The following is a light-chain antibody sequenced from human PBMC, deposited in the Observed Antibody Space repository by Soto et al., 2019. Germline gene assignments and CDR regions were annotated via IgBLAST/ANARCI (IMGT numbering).Light chain of an antibody. CDR3: QQYGKLPRT. CDR1: QSVSSSY. CDR2: GAS. Sequence: EIVLTQSPGTLSLSPGERATLSCRASQSVSSSYLAWYQQKPGQAPRLLIFGASRRATGIPHRFRGSGSGTNFTLTISRLEPEDFAVYYCQQYGKLPRTFGQGTKVDIK. J-gene: IGKJ1*01. V-gene: IGKV3-20*01.